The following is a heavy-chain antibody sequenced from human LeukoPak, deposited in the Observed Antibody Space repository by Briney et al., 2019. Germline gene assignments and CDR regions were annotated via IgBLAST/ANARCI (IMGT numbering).Heavy chain of an antibody. CDR2: IRTKAYGGTT. CDR1: GFTSGDYG. J-gene: IGHJ5*02. V-gene: IGHV3-49*04. CDR3: TRVGHSSGWYNWFDP. D-gene: IGHD6-19*01. Sequence: TGGSLRLSCTASGFTSGDYGMNWVRHAPGKGREWVGFIRTKAYGGTTEYAASVKGRFTISRDDSKTIAYLQMNSLKTEDTAVYFCTRVGHSSGWYNWFDPWGQGTLVAVSS.